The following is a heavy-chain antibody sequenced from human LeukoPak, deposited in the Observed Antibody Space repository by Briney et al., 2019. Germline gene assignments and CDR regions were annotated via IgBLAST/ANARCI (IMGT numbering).Heavy chain of an antibody. CDR2: ITPNSGGT. Sequence: ASVKVPCKASGYTFTGYYMHWVRQAPGQGLEWMGRITPNSGGTNYAQKFQGRVIMTRDTSISTAYMELSWLRSDDTAVYYCARGTTVIQTLDYWGQGTLVTVSS. CDR1: GYTFTGYY. V-gene: IGHV1-2*06. J-gene: IGHJ4*02. CDR3: ARGTTVIQTLDY. D-gene: IGHD4-17*01.